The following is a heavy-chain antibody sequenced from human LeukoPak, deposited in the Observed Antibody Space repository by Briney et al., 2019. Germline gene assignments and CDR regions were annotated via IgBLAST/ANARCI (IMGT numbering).Heavy chain of an antibody. J-gene: IGHJ4*02. V-gene: IGHV1-18*01. CDR3: ARLRYYSESNANNRFDY. Sequence: EASVKVSCKTSGYTFTTFNIAWVRQAPGQGLEWVGWVSTYNGNTDYAQRVQGRVAMTTDTSTNTAYMELSRLRSDDTAVYYCARLRYYSESNANNRFDYWGQGTLVTVSS. CDR2: VSTYNGNT. CDR1: GYTFTTFN. D-gene: IGHD3-22*01.